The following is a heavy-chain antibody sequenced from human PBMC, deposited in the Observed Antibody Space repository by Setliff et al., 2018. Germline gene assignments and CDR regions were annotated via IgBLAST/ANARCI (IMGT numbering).Heavy chain of an antibody. CDR3: ARNYYDSGDHLPFYYYYMDA. Sequence: GGSLRLSCAASGFTFESHTMNWVRRAPGKGLEWVSSISGSSGYKYYADSLKGRFTISRDNAKSSLYLQVDSLRAEDTAVYYCARNYYDSGDHLPFYYYYMDAWGKGTTVTVSS. V-gene: IGHV3-21*01. CDR2: ISGSSGYK. CDR1: GFTFESHT. J-gene: IGHJ6*03. D-gene: IGHD3-22*01.